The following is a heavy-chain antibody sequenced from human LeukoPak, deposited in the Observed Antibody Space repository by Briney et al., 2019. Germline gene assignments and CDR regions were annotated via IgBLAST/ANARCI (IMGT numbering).Heavy chain of an antibody. CDR2: IWYDGSNK. CDR3: ARVDEHYDSSGYYERDAFDI. Sequence: PGGSLRLSCAASGFSLSAYGMHWVRQAPGKGLEWVAVIWYDGSNKYYADSVKGRFTISRDNSKSTLYLQMNSLRAEDTAVYYCARVDEHYDSSGYYERDAFDIWGQGTMVTVSS. V-gene: IGHV3-33*01. J-gene: IGHJ3*02. CDR1: GFSLSAYG. D-gene: IGHD3-22*01.